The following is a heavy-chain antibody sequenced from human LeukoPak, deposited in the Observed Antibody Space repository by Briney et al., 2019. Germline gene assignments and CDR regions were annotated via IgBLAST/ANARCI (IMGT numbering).Heavy chain of an antibody. V-gene: IGHV3-15*01. CDR2: IKSKISGGTT. CDR3: TASSYDSSGYWG. Sequence: GGSLRLSCAVSGFTFSTTWMTWVRQAPGKGLEWVGRIKSKISGGTTDYAAPVTGRFTISRDDSQNTLYLQMYSLKTEDTAVYYCTASSYDSSGYWGWGQGTLVTVSS. J-gene: IGHJ4*02. CDR1: GFTFSTTW. D-gene: IGHD3-22*01.